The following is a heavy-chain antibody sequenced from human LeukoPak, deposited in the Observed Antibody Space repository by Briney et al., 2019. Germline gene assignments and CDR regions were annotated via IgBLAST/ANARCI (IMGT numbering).Heavy chain of an antibody. D-gene: IGHD3-3*01. CDR1: GFTFSSYG. CDR3: AKDRGSGYYRQPDY. J-gene: IGHJ4*02. Sequence: GGSLRLSCAASGFTFSSYGMYWVRQAPGKGLEWVAVISYDGSNKYYADSVKGRFTISRDNSKNTLYLQMNSLRAEDTAVYYRAKDRGSGYYRQPDYWGQGTLVTVSP. CDR2: ISYDGSNK. V-gene: IGHV3-30*18.